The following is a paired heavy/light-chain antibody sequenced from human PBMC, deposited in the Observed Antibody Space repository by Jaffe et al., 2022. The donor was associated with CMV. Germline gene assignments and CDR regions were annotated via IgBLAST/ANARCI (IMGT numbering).Light chain of an antibody. CDR3: QQYNNWPPMYT. V-gene: IGKV3-15*01. J-gene: IGKJ2*01. Sequence: EIVMTQSPATLSVSPGERATLSCRASQSINSNLAWYQQKPGQAPRLLIYGSSTRATGIPARFSGSGSGTEFTLTISSLQSEDFAVYSCQQYNNWPPMYTFGQGTKLEIK. CDR2: GSS. CDR1: QSINSN.
Heavy chain of an antibody. CDR2: IWHDGRNK. V-gene: IGHV3-33*01. CDR1: GFTFSNYG. J-gene: IGHJ4*02. CDR3: TRDISSSWFDC. D-gene: IGHD6-13*01. Sequence: QEQLVESGGGVVQPGRSLGLSCAASGFTFSNYGMHWVRQAPGKGLEWVAVIWHDGRNKYYADSVKGRFTISRDNSKNTLYLQMNSLRAEDTAVYYCTRDISSSWFDCWGQGILVTVSS.